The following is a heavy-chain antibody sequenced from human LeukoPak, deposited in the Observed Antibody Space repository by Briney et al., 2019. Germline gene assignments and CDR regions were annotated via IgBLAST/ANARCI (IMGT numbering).Heavy chain of an antibody. CDR3: ARGEGGDY. V-gene: IGHV3-48*04. D-gene: IGHD1-26*01. J-gene: IGHJ4*02. CDR2: ISSIGTTI. CDR1: GFTFSSYS. Sequence: PGRSLRLSCAASGFTFSSYSMNWVRQAPGKGLEWVSYISSIGTTIYYADSVKGRFTISRDNAKNSLYLQMNSLRAEDTAVYYCARGEGGDYWGQGTLVTVSS.